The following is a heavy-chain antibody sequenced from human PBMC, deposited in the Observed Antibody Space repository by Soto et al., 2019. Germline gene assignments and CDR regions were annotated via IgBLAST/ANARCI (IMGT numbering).Heavy chain of an antibody. CDR1: GGSFSGYY. J-gene: IGHJ4*02. D-gene: IGHD2-2*01. Sequence: PSETLSLTCAVYGGSFSGYYWSWIRQPPVKGLEWIGEINHSGSTNYNPSLKSRVTISVDTSKNQFSLKLSSVTAADTAVYYCARGRKRCSSTSCWIIYFDYWGQGTLVTVSS. CDR3: ARGRKRCSSTSCWIIYFDY. CDR2: INHSGST. V-gene: IGHV4-34*01.